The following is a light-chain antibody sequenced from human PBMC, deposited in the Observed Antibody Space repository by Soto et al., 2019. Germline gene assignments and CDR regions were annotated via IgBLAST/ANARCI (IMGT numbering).Light chain of an antibody. CDR3: QQSHSPPWT. Sequence: DIQMTQSPSSLSASAGDRVTITCRASQTISSYLNWYQQNPGKAPKLLIYATSSLQSGVPSRFSGSGSGTDFTLTISSLQPEDFATYYCQQSHSPPWTFGQGTKVEIK. CDR2: ATS. CDR1: QTISSY. V-gene: IGKV1-39*01. J-gene: IGKJ1*01.